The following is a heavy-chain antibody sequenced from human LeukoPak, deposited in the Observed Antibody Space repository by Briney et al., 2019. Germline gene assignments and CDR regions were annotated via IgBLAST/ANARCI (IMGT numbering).Heavy chain of an antibody. Sequence: ASVKVSCKAFGYTFTSSAISWVRQAPGQGLEWMGWVTAFNGNTIYAQKLHARVTMTTDTSTNTTPLDLRRLRSDAPAASYFTRGRDWLDPGGEGTLVTVSS. J-gene: IGHJ5*02. D-gene: IGHD3-10*01. CDR2: VTAFNGNT. CDR3: TRGRDWLDP. V-gene: IGHV1-18*01. CDR1: GYTFTSSA.